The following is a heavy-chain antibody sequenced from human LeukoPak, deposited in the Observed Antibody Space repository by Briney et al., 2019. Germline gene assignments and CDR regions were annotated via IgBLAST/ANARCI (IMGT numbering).Heavy chain of an antibody. CDR1: GYTFTGYY. D-gene: IGHD2-2*01. V-gene: IGHV1-2*02. CDR2: INPNSGGT. J-gene: IGHJ4*02. Sequence: ASVKVSCKASGYTFTGYYMHWVRQAPGQGLEWMGWINPNSGGTNYAQKFQGRVTMTRDTSISTAYMELSRLRSDDTAVYYCARDSGDCSSTSWLFDYWGQGTLVTVSS. CDR3: ARDSGDCSSTSWLFDY.